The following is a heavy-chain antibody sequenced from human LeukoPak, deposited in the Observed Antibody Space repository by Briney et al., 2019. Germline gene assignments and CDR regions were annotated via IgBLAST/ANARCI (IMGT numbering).Heavy chain of an antibody. Sequence: PSETLSLTCAVSGGPTRDYFWIWTRQPPGKGLEWIGYIYYSGSTNYNPSLKSRVTISVDTSKNQFSLKLSSVTAADTAVYYCAREAPYKYYFDYWGQGTLVTVSS. J-gene: IGHJ4*02. CDR2: IYYSGST. D-gene: IGHD1-1*01. V-gene: IGHV4-59*01. CDR3: AREAPYKYYFDY. CDR1: GGPTRDYF.